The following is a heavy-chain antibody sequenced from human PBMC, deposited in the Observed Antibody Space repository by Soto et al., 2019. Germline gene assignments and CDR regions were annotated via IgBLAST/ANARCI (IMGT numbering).Heavy chain of an antibody. V-gene: IGHV4-4*02. D-gene: IGHD5-18*01. CDR2: IYHSGST. Sequence: PSETLSLTCAVSGGSISSSNWWSWVRQPPGKGLEWIGEIYHSGSTYYNMSLKSRVTISVDKSNNQFSLKLTSMTAADTAVYYCARVGYTYGHYFYYWGKGTLVTVSS. J-gene: IGHJ4*02. CDR3: ARVGYTYGHYFYY. CDR1: GGSISSSNW.